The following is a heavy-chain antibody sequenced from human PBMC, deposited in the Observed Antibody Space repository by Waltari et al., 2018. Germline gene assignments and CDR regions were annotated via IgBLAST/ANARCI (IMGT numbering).Heavy chain of an antibody. V-gene: IGHV4-38-2*02. D-gene: IGHD4-4*01. J-gene: IGHJ4*02. Sequence: QVQLQESGPGLVKPSETLSLTCTVSGYSISSGYYWGWIRQPPGKGLEWIGSIDHSGGTYDNPPLKSRVTISVDTSKNQFSLKLNSVTAADTAVYYCARRGRTTLSYYFDYWGQGTLVTVSS. CDR3: ARRGRTTLSYYFDY. CDR2: IDHSGGT. CDR1: GYSISSGYY.